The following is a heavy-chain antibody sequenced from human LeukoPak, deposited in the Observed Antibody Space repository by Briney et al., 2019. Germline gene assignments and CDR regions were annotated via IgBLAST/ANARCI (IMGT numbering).Heavy chain of an antibody. J-gene: IGHJ3*02. CDR2: ISSSSASI. V-gene: IGHV3-21*01. Sequence: GGSLRLSCAASGFTFSSYNMNWVRQAPGKGPEWVSAISSSSASIFYADSVKGRFTISRDNAKNSLYLQMNSLRAEDTAVYYCASDAFDIWGQGTMVTVSS. CDR3: ASDAFDI. CDR1: GFTFSSYN.